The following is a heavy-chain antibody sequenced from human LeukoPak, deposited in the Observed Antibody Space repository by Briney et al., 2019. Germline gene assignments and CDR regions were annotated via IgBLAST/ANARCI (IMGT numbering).Heavy chain of an antibody. V-gene: IGHV1-18*01. CDR2: ISAYNGNT. D-gene: IGHD3-10*01. CDR3: AREMYYYGSGSPLYYYYMDV. J-gene: IGHJ6*03. Sequence: ASVKVSCKASGYTFTSYGISWVRQAPGQGLEWMGWISAYNGNTNYAQKLQGRVTMTTDTSTSTAYMELRSLRSDDTAVYYCAREMYYYGSGSPLYYYYMDVWGKGTTVTISS. CDR1: GYTFTSYG.